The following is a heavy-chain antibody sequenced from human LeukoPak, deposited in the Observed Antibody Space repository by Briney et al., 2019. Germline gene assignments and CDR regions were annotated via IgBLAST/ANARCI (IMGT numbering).Heavy chain of an antibody. J-gene: IGHJ5*02. CDR3: ARAPCSGGSCGTNWFDP. Sequence: ASVKVSCKASGYTFTSYYMHWVRQAPGQGLEWMGIINPSGGSTSYAQKFQGRVTMTRDMSTSTVCMELSSLRSEDTAVYYCARAPCSGGSCGTNWFDPWGQGTLVTVSS. V-gene: IGHV1-46*01. D-gene: IGHD2-15*01. CDR1: GYTFTSYY. CDR2: INPSGGST.